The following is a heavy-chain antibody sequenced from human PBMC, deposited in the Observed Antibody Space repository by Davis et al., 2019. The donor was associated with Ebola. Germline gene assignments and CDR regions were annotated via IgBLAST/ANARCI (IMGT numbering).Heavy chain of an antibody. V-gene: IGHV3-48*02. CDR1: GFSASLYS. D-gene: IGHD5-12*01. Sequence: PGGSLRLSCAFSGFSASLYSMNWVRQAPGKGLEWVSYISSTSRTMYYADSVKGRFTISRDNAKNSVYLQLNSLTDEDTAVYYCAREGYTGYVRISGSYYADYWGQGTLVTVSS. CDR2: ISSTSRTM. J-gene: IGHJ4*02. CDR3: AREGYTGYVRISGSYYADY.